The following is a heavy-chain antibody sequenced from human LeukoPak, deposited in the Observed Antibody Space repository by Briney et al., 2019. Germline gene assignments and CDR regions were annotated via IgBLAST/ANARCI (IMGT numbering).Heavy chain of an antibody. CDR2: MDPNSGYT. D-gene: IGHD6-19*01. V-gene: IGHV1-8*03. J-gene: IGHJ4*02. CDR1: GYTFTTYD. CDR3: ARVAGSIDY. Sequence: GASVKVSCKASGYTFTTYDINWVRQATGQGLEWMGWMDPNSGYTGYAQKFQGRVTITRDTSISAAYMELSSLRSEDTAVYYCARVAGSIDYWGQGTLVTVSS.